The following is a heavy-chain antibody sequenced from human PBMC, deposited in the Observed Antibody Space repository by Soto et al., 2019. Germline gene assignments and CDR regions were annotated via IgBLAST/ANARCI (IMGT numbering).Heavy chain of an antibody. V-gene: IGHV5-51*01. CDR3: ARSPRSSPYFDF. J-gene: IGHJ4*02. D-gene: IGHD6-13*01. CDR2: IYPGDHET. Sequence: GESLKISCQCSGYTFSNFWIGWVRQLPGQGLEWMGIIYPGDHETRYSPSFLGKVTISAETSINTAYLQWSSLEASDSAFYFCARSPRSSPYFDFWGQGALVTVSS. CDR1: GYTFSNFW.